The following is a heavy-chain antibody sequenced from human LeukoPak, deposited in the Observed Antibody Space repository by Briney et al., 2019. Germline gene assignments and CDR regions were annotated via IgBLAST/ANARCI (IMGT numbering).Heavy chain of an antibody. CDR1: GFTFSSYG. V-gene: IGHV3-30*18. D-gene: IGHD3-10*01. CDR3: AKDRGSGSYYIFDY. J-gene: IGHJ4*02. Sequence: GGSLRLSCAASGFTFSSYGMHWVRQAPGKGLEWVAVISYDGSNKYYADPVKGRFTISRDNSKNTLYLQMNSLRAEDTAVYYCAKDRGSGSYYIFDYWGQGTLVTVSS. CDR2: ISYDGSNK.